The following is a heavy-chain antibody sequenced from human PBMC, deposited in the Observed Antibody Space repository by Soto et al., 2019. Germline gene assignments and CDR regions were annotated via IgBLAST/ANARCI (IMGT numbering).Heavy chain of an antibody. Sequence: SEALSLTCAVYGVSFSGYYWSWIRQPPGKGLEWIGEINHSGSTNYNPSLKSRVTISVDTSKNQFSLKLSSVTAADTAVYYCARGTIAARRFDYWGQGTLVTVSS. D-gene: IGHD6-6*01. CDR2: INHSGST. J-gene: IGHJ4*02. CDR3: ARGTIAARRFDY. V-gene: IGHV4-34*01. CDR1: GVSFSGYY.